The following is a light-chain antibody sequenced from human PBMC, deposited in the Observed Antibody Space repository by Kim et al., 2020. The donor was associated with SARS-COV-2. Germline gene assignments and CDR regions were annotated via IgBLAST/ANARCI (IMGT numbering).Light chain of an antibody. J-gene: IGLJ2*01. CDR3: QAWDSSTVV. Sequence: SYELTQPPSVSVSPGQTASITCSGDKLGDKYASWYQQKPGQSPVLVLYQDMKRPSGIPERFSGSNSGNTATLNISGTQPMDEADYYCQAWDSSTVVFGGGTQLTVL. CDR1: KLGDKY. CDR2: QDM. V-gene: IGLV3-1*01.